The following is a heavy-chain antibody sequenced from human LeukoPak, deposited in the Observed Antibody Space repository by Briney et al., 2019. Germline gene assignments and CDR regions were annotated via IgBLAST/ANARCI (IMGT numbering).Heavy chain of an antibody. CDR1: GFXXSSYA. V-gene: IGHV3-23*01. J-gene: IGHJ4*02. D-gene: IGHD3-22*01. CDR2: ISGSGGST. Sequence: GSXXLXXAASGFXXSSYAXSXVRQAPGKGLEWVXAISGSGGSTYYADSVKGRFTISRDNSKNTLYLQMNSLRAEDTAVYYCAKDLTMLYYYDSSGYPDYWGQGTLVTVSS. CDR3: AKDLTMLYYYDSSGYPDY.